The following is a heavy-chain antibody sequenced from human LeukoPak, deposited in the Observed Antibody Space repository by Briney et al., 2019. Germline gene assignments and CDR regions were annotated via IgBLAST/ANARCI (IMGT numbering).Heavy chain of an antibody. J-gene: IGHJ6*03. D-gene: IGHD3-22*01. V-gene: IGHV4-61*02. CDR1: GGSISSGSYY. CDR2: IYTSGST. Sequence: SETLSLTCTVSGGSISSGSYYWSWIRQPAGKGLEWIGRIYTSGSTNYNPSLKSRVTISVDTSKNQFSLKLSSVTAADTAVYYCARGSSGYYSGRGLDTYYYYYYMDVWGKGTTVTVSS. CDR3: ARGSSGYYSGRGLDTYYYYYYMDV.